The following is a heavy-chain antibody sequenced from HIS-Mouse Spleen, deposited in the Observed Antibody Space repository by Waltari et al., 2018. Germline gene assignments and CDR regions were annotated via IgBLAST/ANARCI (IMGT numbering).Heavy chain of an antibody. Sequence: EVQLVESGGGLVQPGGSLRLSGAASGFTFSSYWMHWGRQAPGRGLVWVSRINSDGSSTSYADSVKGRFTISRDNAKNTLYLQMNSLRAEDTAVYYCARDLELDAFDIWGQGTMVTVSS. CDR3: ARDLELDAFDI. CDR1: GFTFSSYW. CDR2: INSDGSST. V-gene: IGHV3-74*01. J-gene: IGHJ3*02. D-gene: IGHD1-1*01.